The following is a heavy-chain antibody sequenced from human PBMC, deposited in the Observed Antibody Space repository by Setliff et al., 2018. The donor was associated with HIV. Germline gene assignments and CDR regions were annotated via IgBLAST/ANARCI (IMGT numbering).Heavy chain of an antibody. CDR2: IYTSGST. CDR1: GDSISSYY. CDR3: ARMITFGGVHWYFDL. Sequence: SETLSLTCTVSGDSISSYYWNWIRQPAGKGLEWIGHIYTSGSTNYNPSLKSRVAMSVGTSKNQFSLKLSSVTAADTAVYYCARMITFGGVHWYFDLWGRGTLVTVSS. D-gene: IGHD3-16*01. J-gene: IGHJ2*01. V-gene: IGHV4-4*07.